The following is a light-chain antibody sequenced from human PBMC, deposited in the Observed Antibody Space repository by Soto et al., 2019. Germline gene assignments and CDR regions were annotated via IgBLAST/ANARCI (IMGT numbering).Light chain of an antibody. Sequence: DIQMTQSPSSLSASVGDRVTITCRASQSISTYLNWYQQKPGKAPQLLIHAASSLQSGVPSRFSGSGSGTDFTLTISSLQPEDFVTYYCQQSYTSPRTCGQWFGQGTKVELK. CDR2: AAS. CDR1: QSISTY. V-gene: IGKV1-39*01. CDR3: QQSYTSPRTCGQW. J-gene: IGKJ1*01.